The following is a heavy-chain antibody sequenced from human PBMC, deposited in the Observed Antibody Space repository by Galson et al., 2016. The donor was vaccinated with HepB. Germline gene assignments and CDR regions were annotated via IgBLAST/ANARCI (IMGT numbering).Heavy chain of an antibody. V-gene: IGHV4-30-4*01. CDR2: IYYAGNI. Sequence: TLSLTCTVSSGSVSHDDSYWTWIRQSPGKGLEWLGYIYYAGNIYYRPSLQSRLTISLDTSENQFSLRLSSVTDADTAVYFCARGRQRRTRGSWGSYDSWGQGMLVTVSS. CDR3: ARGRQRRTRGSWGSYDS. D-gene: IGHD6-13*01. CDR1: SGSVSHDDSY. J-gene: IGHJ4*02.